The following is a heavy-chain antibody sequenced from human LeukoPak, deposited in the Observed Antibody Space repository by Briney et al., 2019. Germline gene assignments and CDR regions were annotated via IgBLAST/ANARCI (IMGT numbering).Heavy chain of an antibody. V-gene: IGHV1-18*01. CDR1: GYTFTSYG. CDR3: ARDEGRIAVAGTPDY. J-gene: IGHJ4*02. Sequence: ASVKVSCKASGYTFTSYGISWVQQAPGQGLEWMGWISAYNGNTNYAQKLQARVTMTTDTSTSTAYMELRSLRSDDTAVYYCARDEGRIAVAGTPDYWGQGTLVTVSS. CDR2: ISAYNGNT. D-gene: IGHD6-19*01.